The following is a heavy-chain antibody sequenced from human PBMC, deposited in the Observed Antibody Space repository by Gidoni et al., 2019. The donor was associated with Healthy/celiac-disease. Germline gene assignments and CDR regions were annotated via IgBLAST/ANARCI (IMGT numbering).Heavy chain of an antibody. D-gene: IGHD2-15*01. J-gene: IGHJ6*03. Sequence: QVQLQESGPGLVKPSETLSLTCTVSGGSISSYYWSWIRQPPGKGLEWIGYIYYSGSPNYNPYLKSRVTISVDTSKNQFSLKLSSVTAADTAVYYCARVGGKGYCSGGSCYYYYYMDVWGKGTTVTVSS. CDR3: ARVGGKGYCSGGSCYYYYYMDV. CDR2: IYYSGSP. CDR1: GGSISSYY. V-gene: IGHV4-59*01.